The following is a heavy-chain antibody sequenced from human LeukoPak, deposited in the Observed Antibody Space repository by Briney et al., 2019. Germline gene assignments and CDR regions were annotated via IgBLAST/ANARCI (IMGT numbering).Heavy chain of an antibody. Sequence: SETLSLTCTVSGGSISTHYWSWLRRPPGKGLEWIAYIHASGPTNYNPSLKSRITISVDTSKNQFSLKLSSVTAADTAVYYCARHDAGIAARPFDNWGQGTLVTVSS. D-gene: IGHD6-6*01. J-gene: IGHJ4*02. CDR1: GGSISTHY. CDR3: ARHDAGIAARPFDN. V-gene: IGHV4-4*09. CDR2: IHASGPT.